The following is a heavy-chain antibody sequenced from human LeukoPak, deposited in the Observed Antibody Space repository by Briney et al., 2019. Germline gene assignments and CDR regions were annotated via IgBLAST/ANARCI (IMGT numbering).Heavy chain of an antibody. V-gene: IGHV3-30*02. D-gene: IGHD1-1*01. CDR3: ARDWQNNWNDDEYFAPLDY. CDR1: GFTFSSYG. CDR2: IRYDGNNK. Sequence: GGSLRLSCAASGFTFSSYGMHWVRQAPGKGLEWVAFIRYDGNNKYYADSVKGRFTISRDNAKNSLYLQMNGLRAEDTAVYYCARDWQNNWNDDEYFAPLDYWGQGTLVTVSS. J-gene: IGHJ4*02.